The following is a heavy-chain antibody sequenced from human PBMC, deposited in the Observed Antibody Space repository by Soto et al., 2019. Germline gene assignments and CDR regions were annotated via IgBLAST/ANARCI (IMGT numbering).Heavy chain of an antibody. CDR2: VSSGGSST. J-gene: IGHJ6*02. D-gene: IGHD1-26*01. Sequence: PGGSLRLSCAASGFTVSSNYAMSWVRQAPGKGLEWVSGVSSGGSSTYCTDSVKGRFTISRDNSKNTLYLQMNSLRGEDAAVYYCAKYSTAGYYYYDMDVWGQGTTVTVSS. CDR1: GFTVSSNYA. CDR3: AKYSTAGYYYYDMDV. V-gene: IGHV3-23*01.